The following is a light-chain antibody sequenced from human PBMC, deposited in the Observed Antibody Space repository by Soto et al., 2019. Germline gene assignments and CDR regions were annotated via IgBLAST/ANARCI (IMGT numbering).Light chain of an antibody. CDR1: SSNIEKNS. V-gene: IGLV1-51*01. Sequence: QSVLTQPPSVSAAPGQKVTISCSGSSSNIEKNSVSWYQQLPGTAPKVLIYDNNKRPSGIPDRFSGSKSGTSATLGITGLQTGDEADYYCSSYTSSSTLVFGGGTKLTVL. CDR2: DNN. CDR3: SSYTSSSTLV. J-gene: IGLJ3*02.